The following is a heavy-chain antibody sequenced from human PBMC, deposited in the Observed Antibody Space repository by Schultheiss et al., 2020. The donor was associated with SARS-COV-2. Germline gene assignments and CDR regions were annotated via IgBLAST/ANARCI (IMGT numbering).Heavy chain of an antibody. CDR1: GGTFSSYA. Sequence: SVKVSCKASGGTFSSYAISWVRQAPGQGLEWMGGIIPIFGTANYAQKFQGRVTITADESTSTAYMELSSLRSEDTAVYYCARDEDPATGTTNYWGQGTLVTVSS. CDR2: IIPIFGTA. V-gene: IGHV1-69*13. J-gene: IGHJ4*02. CDR3: ARDEDPATGTTNY. D-gene: IGHD1-7*01.